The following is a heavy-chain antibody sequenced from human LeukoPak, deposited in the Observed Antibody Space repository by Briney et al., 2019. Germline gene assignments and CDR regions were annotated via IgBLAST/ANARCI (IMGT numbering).Heavy chain of an antibody. J-gene: IGHJ6*04. Sequence: SVKVSCKASGGTFSSYAISWVRQAPGQGLEWMGGIIPIFGTANYAQKFQGRVTITADESTSTAYMELSNLRSEDTAVYYCARKRAGTSLMDYYGMDVWGKGTTVTVSS. CDR1: GGTFSSYA. V-gene: IGHV1-69*13. D-gene: IGHD6-13*01. CDR3: ARKRAGTSLMDYYGMDV. CDR2: IIPIFGTA.